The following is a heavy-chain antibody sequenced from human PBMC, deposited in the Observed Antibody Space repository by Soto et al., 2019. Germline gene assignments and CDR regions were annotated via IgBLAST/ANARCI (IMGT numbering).Heavy chain of an antibody. CDR3: ARGGSSGYYYYGMDV. Sequence: GGSLRLSCAASGFTVSSNYMSWVRQAPGKGLEWVSVIYSGGSTYYADSVKGRFTISRDNSKNTLYLQMNSLRAEDTAVYYCARGGSSGYYYYGMDVWGQGTTVTV. J-gene: IGHJ6*02. CDR1: GFTVSSNY. V-gene: IGHV3-53*01. D-gene: IGHD3-22*01. CDR2: IYSGGST.